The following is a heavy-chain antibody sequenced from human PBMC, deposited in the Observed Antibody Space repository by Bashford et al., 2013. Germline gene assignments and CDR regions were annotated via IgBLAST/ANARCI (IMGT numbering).Heavy chain of an antibody. Sequence: VRQAPGRGLEWVSYISSSGSVIKYADSVKGRFTISRDNSKNTLYLQMNSLRAEDTAVYYCARGRGPPVYFDYWGQGTLVTVSS. CDR3: ARGRGPPVYFDY. J-gene: IGHJ4*02. CDR2: ISSSGSVI. V-gene: IGHV3-48*01.